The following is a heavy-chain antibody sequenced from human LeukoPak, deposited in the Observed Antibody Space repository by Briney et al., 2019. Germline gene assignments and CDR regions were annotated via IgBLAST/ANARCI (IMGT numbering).Heavy chain of an antibody. D-gene: IGHD1-26*01. CDR2: VHSSGGVI. Sequence: GASVKVSCKASGYTFTSDYMNWVRQAPGQGLEWMGIVHSSGGVIRYAQEFQDRVTVTGDTSTSTIYLELSSLRSEDTAVYYCAGSSHQRNWFDPWGQGTLVIVSS. CDR1: GYTFTSDY. V-gene: IGHV1-46*01. J-gene: IGHJ5*02. CDR3: AGSSHQRNWFDP.